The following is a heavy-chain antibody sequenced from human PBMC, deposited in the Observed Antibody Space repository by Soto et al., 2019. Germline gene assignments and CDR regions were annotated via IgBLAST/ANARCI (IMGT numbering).Heavy chain of an antibody. J-gene: IGHJ4*02. CDR2: IDPSDSQT. Sequence: GESLKISCKGSGYSFAGYWITWVRQKPGKVLEWMGRIDPSDSQTYYSPSFRGHVTISVTKSITTVFLQWSSLRASDTAMYYCARQIYDSDTGPNFQYYFDSWGQGXPVTVSS. D-gene: IGHD3-22*01. CDR3: ARQIYDSDTGPNFQYYFDS. V-gene: IGHV5-10-1*01. CDR1: GYSFAGYW.